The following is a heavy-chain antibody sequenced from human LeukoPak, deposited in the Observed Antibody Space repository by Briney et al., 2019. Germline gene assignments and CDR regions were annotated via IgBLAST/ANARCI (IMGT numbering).Heavy chain of an antibody. Sequence: PGGSLRLSCAASGFTFSSYWMSWVRQAPGKGLEWVAVIWYDGSNKYYADSVKGRFTISRDNSKNTLYLQMNSLRAEDTAVYYCARGAYSSGWERNWYFDLWGRGTLVTVSS. CDR3: ARGAYSSGWERNWYFDL. D-gene: IGHD6-19*01. J-gene: IGHJ2*01. CDR1: GFTFSSYW. CDR2: IWYDGSNK. V-gene: IGHV3-33*08.